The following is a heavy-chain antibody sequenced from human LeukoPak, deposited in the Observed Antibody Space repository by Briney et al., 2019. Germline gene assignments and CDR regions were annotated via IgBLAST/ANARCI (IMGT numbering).Heavy chain of an antibody. J-gene: IGHJ4*02. CDR2: ISRTGGRT. D-gene: IGHD1/OR15-1a*01. V-gene: IGHV3-23*01. Sequence: GGSLRLSCAASGFTFSSYAMSWVRQAPGKGLEWVSAISRTGGRTYYADSVKGRFTISRDNSKNTLYLQMNSLRAEDTAFYYCAKEGGLIGTTDYWGQGTLVTVSS. CDR3: AKEGGLIGTTDY. CDR1: GFTFSSYA.